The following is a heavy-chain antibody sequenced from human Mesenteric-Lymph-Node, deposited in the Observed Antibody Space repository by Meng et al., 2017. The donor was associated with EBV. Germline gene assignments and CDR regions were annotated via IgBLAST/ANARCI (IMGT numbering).Heavy chain of an antibody. CDR3: ARGRRGVQYFDF. V-gene: IGHV4-61*01. CDR1: GGSVTSGSYY. J-gene: IGHJ4*02. D-gene: IGHD1-1*01. Sequence: QVQLQGSGPGLVKPSETLSLTCTVSGGSVTSGSYYWNWIRQPPGKRLEWIGYIHYSGSTNYNPSLKGQITISVDTSKNQLSLRVSHVTAADTAVYYCARGRRGVQYFDFWGQGALVTVSS. CDR2: IHYSGST.